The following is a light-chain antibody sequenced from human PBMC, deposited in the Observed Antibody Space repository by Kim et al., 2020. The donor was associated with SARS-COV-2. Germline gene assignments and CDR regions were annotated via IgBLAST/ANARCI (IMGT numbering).Light chain of an antibody. J-gene: IGKJ5*01. CDR3: QQSYSTPIT. V-gene: IGKV1-39*01. Sequence: ASAGDRVTITCRASQSISTFLNWYLQKPGKAPQLLISAASSLQSGVPSRFSGSGSGTDFSLTISNLQPDDSATYYCQQSYSTPITFVQGTRLEIK. CDR2: AAS. CDR1: QSISTF.